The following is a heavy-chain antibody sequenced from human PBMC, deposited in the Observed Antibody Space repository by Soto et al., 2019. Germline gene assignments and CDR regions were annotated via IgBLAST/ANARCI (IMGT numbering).Heavy chain of an antibody. J-gene: IGHJ4*02. CDR3: ARATESHYFDY. Sequence: QVQLQESGPGLVKPSQTLSLTCTLSGASITSSGYYWSWIRLHPGEGLGWIGYIYYRGTTYYNPSLKSPVTISTDTSKKEFSRTLTSVTAADTAVYYCARATESHYFDYWGRGILVTVTS. CDR2: IYYRGTT. CDR1: GASITSSGYY. V-gene: IGHV4-31*01.